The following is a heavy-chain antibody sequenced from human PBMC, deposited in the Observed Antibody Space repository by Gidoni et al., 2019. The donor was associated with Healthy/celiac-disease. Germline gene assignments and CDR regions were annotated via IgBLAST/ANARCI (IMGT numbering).Heavy chain of an antibody. CDR2: INHSGST. J-gene: IGHJ6*02. CDR3: AGRTYCGGDCYSWYGMDV. Sequence: QVQLQQWGAGLLKPSETLSITCAVYGGSFSGYYWSWIRQPPGKGLEWIGEINHSGSTNYNPSLKSRVTISVDTSKNQFSLKLSSVTAADTAVYYCAGRTYCGGDCYSWYGMDVWGQGTTVTVSS. CDR1: GGSFSGYY. D-gene: IGHD2-21*02. V-gene: IGHV4-34*01.